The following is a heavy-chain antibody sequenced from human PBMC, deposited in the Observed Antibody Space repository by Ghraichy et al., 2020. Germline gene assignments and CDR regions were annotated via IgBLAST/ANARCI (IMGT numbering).Heavy chain of an antibody. CDR1: GFTVSSNY. CDR2: IYSGGST. D-gene: IGHD5-24*01. J-gene: IGHJ6*02. Sequence: GGSLRLSCAASGFTVSSNYMSWVRQAPGKGLEWVSVIYSGGSTYYADSVKGRFTISRDNSKNTLYLQMNSLRAEDTAVYYCARRMATTQSYYYYYGMDVWGQGTTVTVSS. CDR3: ARRMATTQSYYYYYGMDV. V-gene: IGHV3-53*01.